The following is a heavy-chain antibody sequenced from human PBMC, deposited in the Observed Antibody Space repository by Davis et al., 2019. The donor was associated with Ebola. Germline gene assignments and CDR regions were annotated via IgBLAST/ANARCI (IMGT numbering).Heavy chain of an antibody. J-gene: IGHJ2*01. Sequence: GGSLRLSCAASGFTFSSSATTWVRQVPGKGLEWVSTISGSGGSTYYADSVKGRFTISRDNSRNTLYLQMNNLRAEDRAIYSCAKDRKSVRGRSFDLWGRGTLVTVSS. V-gene: IGHV3-23*01. CDR2: ISGSGGST. CDR1: GFTFSSSA. D-gene: IGHD1-14*01. CDR3: AKDRKSVRGRSFDL.